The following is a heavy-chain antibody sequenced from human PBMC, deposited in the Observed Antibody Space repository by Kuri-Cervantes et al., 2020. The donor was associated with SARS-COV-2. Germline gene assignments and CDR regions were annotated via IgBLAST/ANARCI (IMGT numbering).Heavy chain of an antibody. Sequence: SETLSLTCTVSGGSISSGDYYWSWIRQPPGKSLEWIGYIYYSGSTYYNPSLKSRVTISVDTSKNQFSLKLSSVTAADTAVYYCARDSRSSYQVLLDHYYYSYMDVWDKGTTVTVSS. J-gene: IGHJ6*03. V-gene: IGHV4-30-4*08. CDR3: ARDSRSSYQVLLDHYYYSYMDV. CDR1: GGSISSGDYY. D-gene: IGHD3-3*01. CDR2: IYYSGST.